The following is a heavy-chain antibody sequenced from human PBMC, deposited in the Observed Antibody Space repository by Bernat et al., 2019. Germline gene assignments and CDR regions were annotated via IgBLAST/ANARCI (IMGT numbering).Heavy chain of an antibody. CDR3: ARRAGGQWLVRGWFDP. D-gene: IGHD6-19*01. V-gene: IGHV4-34*01. Sequence: QVQLQQWGAGLLKPSETLSLTCAVYGGSFSGYYWSWIRQPPGKGLEWIGEINHSGSTNYNPSLKSRVTISVDTSKNQFSLKLSSVTAADTAVYYCARRAGGQWLVRGWFDPGAREPWSPSPQ. CDR2: INHSGST. J-gene: IGHJ5*02. CDR1: GGSFSGYY.